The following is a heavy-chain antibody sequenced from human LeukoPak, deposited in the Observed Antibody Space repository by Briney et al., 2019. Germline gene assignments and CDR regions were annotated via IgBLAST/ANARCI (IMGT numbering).Heavy chain of an antibody. V-gene: IGHV1-24*01. D-gene: IGHD5-12*01. CDR2: FDPEDGET. CDR1: GYTLTELS. Sequence: ASVKVSCKVSGYTLTELSMHWVRQAPGKGLEWMGGFDPEDGETIYAQKFQGRVTMTEDTSTDTAYMELSSLRSEDTAVYYCATARRVARYNWFDPWGQGTLVTASS. CDR3: ATARRVARYNWFDP. J-gene: IGHJ5*02.